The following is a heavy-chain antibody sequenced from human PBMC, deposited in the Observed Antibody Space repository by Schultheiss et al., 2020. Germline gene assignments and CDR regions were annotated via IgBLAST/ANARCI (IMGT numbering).Heavy chain of an antibody. V-gene: IGHV4-30-4*01. CDR2: IYYSGST. Sequence: SETLSLTCTVSGGSISSGDYYWSWIRQPPGKGLEWIGYIYYSGSTYYNPSLKSRVTISVDTSKNQFSLKLSSVTAADTAVYYCARIYDSGYDSLLYSSGWHGDYWGQGHLGTVSS. CDR3: ARIYDSGYDSLLYSSGWHGDY. J-gene: IGHJ4*02. CDR1: GGSISSGDYY. D-gene: IGHD6-19*01.